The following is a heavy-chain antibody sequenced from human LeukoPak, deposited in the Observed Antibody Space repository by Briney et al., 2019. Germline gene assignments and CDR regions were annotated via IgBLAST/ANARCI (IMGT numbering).Heavy chain of an antibody. D-gene: IGHD5-12*01. J-gene: IGHJ4*02. CDR3: ARGPSGYHNT. CDR1: GFTFSTYE. Sequence: GGSLRLSCAASGFTFSTYEMNWVRQAPGKGLEGVSYISSSASSMHYADSVKGRFTISRDNAKNSLYLQMNSLRAEDTAVYYCARGPSGYHNTGGQGTLVTVSS. V-gene: IGHV3-48*03. CDR2: ISSSASSM.